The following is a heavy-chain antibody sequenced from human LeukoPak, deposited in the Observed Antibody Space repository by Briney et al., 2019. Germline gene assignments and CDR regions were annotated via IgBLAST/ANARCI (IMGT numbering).Heavy chain of an antibody. Sequence: ASVKVSCKASGYTFTSYGISWVRQAPGQGLEWMGWIGPYNGNTNYAQNLQGRVTMTTDTSTSTAYMELSSLRSEDTAVYYCARDLVMAYGDYLRSDYWGQGTLVTVSS. CDR1: GYTFTSYG. CDR3: ARDLVMAYGDYLRSDY. J-gene: IGHJ4*02. V-gene: IGHV1-18*01. CDR2: IGPYNGNT. D-gene: IGHD4-17*01.